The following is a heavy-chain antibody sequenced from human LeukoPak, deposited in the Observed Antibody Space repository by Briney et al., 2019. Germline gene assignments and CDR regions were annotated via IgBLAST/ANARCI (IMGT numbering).Heavy chain of an antibody. J-gene: IGHJ4*02. CDR3: ARELGSGSTSCYFDY. CDR1: GFTFSSYA. CDR2: FRSMVGHT. Sequence: GESLRLSCSASGFTFSSYAMHWVRQAPGKGLEWVSSFRSMVGHTYYAGSVKGRFTVSRDNAKNTLYLQMNSLRVEDTAVYYCARELGSGSTSCYFDYWGQGTLVIVAS. V-gene: IGHV3-23*01. D-gene: IGHD2-2*01.